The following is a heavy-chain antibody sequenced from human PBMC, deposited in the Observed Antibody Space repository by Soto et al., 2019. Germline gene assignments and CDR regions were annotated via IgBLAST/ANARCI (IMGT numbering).Heavy chain of an antibody. V-gene: IGHV3-66*01. CDR2: VYSGGST. J-gene: IGHJ6*03. CDR1: GFTVSSNY. CDR3: ARDGRYCSGGSCYYYYYYMDA. D-gene: IGHD2-15*01. Sequence: EVQLVESGGGLVQPGGSLRLSCAASGFTVSSNYMSWVRQAPGKGLEWVSLVYSGGSTYYADSVKGRFTISRDNSKNTLYLQMNSLRAEDTAVYYCARDGRYCSGGSCYYYYYYMDAWGKGTTVTVSS.